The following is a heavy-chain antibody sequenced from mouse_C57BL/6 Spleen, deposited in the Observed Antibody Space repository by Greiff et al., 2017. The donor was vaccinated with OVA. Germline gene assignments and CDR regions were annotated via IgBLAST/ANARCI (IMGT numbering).Heavy chain of an antibody. CDR2: INYDGSST. V-gene: IGHV5-16*01. Sequence: LVESEGGLVQPGSSMKLSCTASGFTFSDYYMAWVRQVPEKGLEWVANINYDGSSTYYLDSLKSRFIISRDNAKNILYLQMSSLKSEDTATYYCARGRGYGYPYYFDYWGQGTTLTVSS. CDR1: GFTFSDYY. D-gene: IGHD2-2*01. CDR3: ARGRGYGYPYYFDY. J-gene: IGHJ2*01.